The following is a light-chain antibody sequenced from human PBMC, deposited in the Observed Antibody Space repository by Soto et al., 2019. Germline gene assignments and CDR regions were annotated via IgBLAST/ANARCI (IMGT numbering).Light chain of an antibody. CDR1: RGIGNA. J-gene: IGKJ1*01. CDR3: QKYDSAPT. CDR2: SAS. Sequence: DIQMTQSPSSLSASVGDRVTITCRPSRGIGNALAWYQQKPGTVPKLLIHSASTLPSGVPSRFSGSGSGTDFTLTISSLQPEDVASYYCQKYDSAPTFGPGTKVEIK. V-gene: IGKV1-27*01.